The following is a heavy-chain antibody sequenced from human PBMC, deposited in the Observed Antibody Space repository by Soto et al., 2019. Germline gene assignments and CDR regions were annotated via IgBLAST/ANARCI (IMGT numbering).Heavy chain of an antibody. CDR3: ARDNGYESDY. J-gene: IGHJ4*02. CDR2: ISAYNGNT. V-gene: IGHV1-18*01. Sequence: QVQLVQSGAEVKKPGASVKVSCKASGYTFTSYGISWVRQAPGQGLEWMGWISAYNGNTNSAQKLQGRVTMTTDTSPSTSYMEMRRMRSDDTAVYYCARDNGYESDYCSQGTLVSFSS. D-gene: IGHD5-12*01. CDR1: GYTFTSYG.